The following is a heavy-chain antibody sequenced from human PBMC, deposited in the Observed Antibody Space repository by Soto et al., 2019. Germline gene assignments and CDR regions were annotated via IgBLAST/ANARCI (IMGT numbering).Heavy chain of an antibody. Sequence: EVQLVESGGGLVEPGGSLRLSCAPSGLTFTTYSMNWVRQAPGKGLEWVSSISSGSDYIYYAESVKGRFTISRDNAKNSLYLQRNSLRADDTAVYYCARIRNPSSKIHGMDVWGQGTTVTVS. D-gene: IGHD6-6*01. CDR1: GLTFTTYS. CDR2: ISSGSDYI. CDR3: ARIRNPSSKIHGMDV. V-gene: IGHV3-21*01. J-gene: IGHJ6*02.